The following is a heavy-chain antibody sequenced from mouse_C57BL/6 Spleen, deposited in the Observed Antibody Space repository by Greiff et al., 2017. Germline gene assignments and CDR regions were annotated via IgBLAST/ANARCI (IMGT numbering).Heavy chain of an antibody. J-gene: IGHJ4*01. CDR1: GYTFTSYW. Sequence: QVQLKQPGAELVKPGASVKLSCKASGYTFTSYWMHWVKQRPGRGLEWIGRIDPTSGGTKYNEKFKSKATLTVDKPSSTAYMQLSCLTSEDSAVYYCACSELNPPMDYWGQGTSVTVSS. CDR2: IDPTSGGT. D-gene: IGHD1-1*01. CDR3: ACSELNPPMDY. V-gene: IGHV1-72*01.